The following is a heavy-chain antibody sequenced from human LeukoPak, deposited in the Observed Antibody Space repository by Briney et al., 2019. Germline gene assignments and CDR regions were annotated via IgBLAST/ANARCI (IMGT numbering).Heavy chain of an antibody. CDR1: GFTFSSYS. Sequence: GGSLRLSCAASGFTFSSYSMNWVRQAPGKGLEWVSSISSSSSYIYYADSVKGRFTISRDNAKKSVYLQMNSLRAEDTAVYYCARAYSERYGLGYYYMDVWGKGTSVTISS. CDR3: ARAYSERYGLGYYYMDV. D-gene: IGHD1-26*01. V-gene: IGHV3-21*01. CDR2: ISSSSSYI. J-gene: IGHJ6*03.